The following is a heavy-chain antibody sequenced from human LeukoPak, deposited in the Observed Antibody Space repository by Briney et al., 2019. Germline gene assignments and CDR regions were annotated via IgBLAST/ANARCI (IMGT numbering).Heavy chain of an antibody. CDR1: GFTFSSYG. CDR3: AKDGGLGCRSGTSCYDY. V-gene: IGHV3-30*02. D-gene: IGHD2-2*01. Sequence: PGGSLRLSCAASGFTFSSYGMHWVRQAPGKGLEWVAFIRYDGSNKYYADSVKGRFTISRDNSKNTLYLQMNSLGAEDTAVYYCAKDGGLGCRSGTSCYDYWGQGTLVTVSS. CDR2: IRYDGSNK. J-gene: IGHJ4*02.